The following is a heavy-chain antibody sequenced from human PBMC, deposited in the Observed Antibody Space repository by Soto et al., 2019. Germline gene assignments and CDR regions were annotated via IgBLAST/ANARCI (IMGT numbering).Heavy chain of an antibody. CDR3: ARAWDDYGDYYFDD. D-gene: IGHD4-17*01. CDR2: IIPILGIA. V-gene: IGHV1-69*02. CDR1: GGTFSSYT. J-gene: IGHJ4*02. Sequence: ASVKVSCKASGGTFSSYTISWVRHAPGQGLEWMGRIIPILGIANYAQKFQGRVTITADKSTSTAYMELSSLRSEDTAVYYCARAWDDYGDYYFDDWGQGTLVTVSS.